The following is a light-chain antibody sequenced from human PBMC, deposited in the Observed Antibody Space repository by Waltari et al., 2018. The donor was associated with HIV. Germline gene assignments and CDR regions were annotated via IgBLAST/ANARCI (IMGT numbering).Light chain of an antibody. CDR3: NSYTSGSTLV. CDR2: DVS. V-gene: IGLV2-14*03. J-gene: IGLJ1*01. Sequence: SVSGSPGQSITISCTGTHSEIGGYNSVSWYQQHPDKAPTLLIYDVSKRPSGTSNRFSGSKSGNTASLTISRLQTEDEADYYCNSYTSGSTLVFGTGTRVTV. CDR1: HSEIGGYNS.